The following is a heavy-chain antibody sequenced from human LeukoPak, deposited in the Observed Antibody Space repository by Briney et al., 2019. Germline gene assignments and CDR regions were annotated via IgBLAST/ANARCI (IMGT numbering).Heavy chain of an antibody. CDR2: IYPGDSDT. CDR1: GYMFTSYW. V-gene: IGHV5-51*01. D-gene: IGHD6-6*01. Sequence: GESLKISCKGSGYMFTSYWIGWVRQMPGKGLEWMGIIYPGDSDTIYSPSFQGQVTISADKSISTAYLQWSSLKASDTAIYYCARRSSIATRLFDYWGQGTLVTVSS. J-gene: IGHJ4*02. CDR3: ARRSSIATRLFDY.